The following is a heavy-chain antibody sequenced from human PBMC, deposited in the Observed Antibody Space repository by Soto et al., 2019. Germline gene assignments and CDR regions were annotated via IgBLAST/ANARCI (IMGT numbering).Heavy chain of an antibody. CDR3: ARGPGTSYFDY. D-gene: IGHD2-2*01. CDR2: IWSGGSNE. V-gene: IGHV3-33*01. Sequence: QVQLVESGGGVVQPGRSLRLSCAASGFTFSSYGMHWVRQAPGKGLEWVAVIWSGGSNENYADSVKGRFTISRDNSRKRLYLQMNSLRAEDTAVYYCARGPGTSYFDYWGQGSLVTVSS. J-gene: IGHJ4*02. CDR1: GFTFSSYG.